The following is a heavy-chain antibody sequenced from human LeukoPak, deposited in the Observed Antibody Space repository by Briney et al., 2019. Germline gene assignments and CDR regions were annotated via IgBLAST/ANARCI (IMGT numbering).Heavy chain of an antibody. CDR2: VYYSGTT. J-gene: IGHJ3*02. V-gene: IGHV4-39*01. CDR3: AREDGDNSDNVFDI. CDR1: GGSISTARDY. D-gene: IGHD5-24*01. Sequence: PSETLSLTCTVSGGSISTARDYWGWLRQPPGKGLERIGSVYYSGTTFYNPSLMTRLTVSVDTSMNQFSLQLHSLTAADTAVYYCAREDGDNSDNVFDIWGRGTMVTVSS.